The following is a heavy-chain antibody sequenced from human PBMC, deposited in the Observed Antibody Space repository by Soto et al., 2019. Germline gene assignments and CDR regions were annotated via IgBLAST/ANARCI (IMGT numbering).Heavy chain of an antibody. V-gene: IGHV3-15*01. CDR2: IKSKTDGGTT. CDR3: TTAITMIVQLAEYFQH. D-gene: IGHD3-22*01. Sequence: PGGSLRLSCLASGFTFNNAWMSWVRQAPGKGLEWVGRIKSKTDGGTTDYAAPVKGRFTISRDDSKNTLYLQMNSLKTEDTAVYYCTTAITMIVQLAEYFQHRGQGTLVTVSS. CDR1: GFTFNNAW. J-gene: IGHJ1*01.